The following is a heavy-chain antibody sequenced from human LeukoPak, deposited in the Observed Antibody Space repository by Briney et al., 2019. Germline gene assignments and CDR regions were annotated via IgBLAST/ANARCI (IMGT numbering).Heavy chain of an antibody. J-gene: IGHJ3*02. CDR3: ARVGGRTAFDI. Sequence: GGSLRLSCAASGFTFSSYWMSWVRQAPGKGLEWVSSISSSSSYIYYADSVKGRFTISRDNAKNSLYLQMNSLRAEDTAVYYCARVGGRTAFDIWGQGTMVTVSS. D-gene: IGHD2-15*01. CDR1: GFTFSSYW. V-gene: IGHV3-21*01. CDR2: ISSSSSYI.